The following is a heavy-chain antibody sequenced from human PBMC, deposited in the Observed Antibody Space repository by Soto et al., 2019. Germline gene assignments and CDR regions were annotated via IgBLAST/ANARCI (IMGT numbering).Heavy chain of an antibody. CDR3: VRYLVQTSNWFDP. D-gene: IGHD2-2*01. J-gene: IGHJ5*02. CDR1: GGSISSSSYY. CDR2: IYYSGST. V-gene: IGHV4-39*07. Sequence: PSQTLSLTCTVSGGSISSSSYYWGWIRQPPGKGLEWIGSIYYSGSTYYNQYLKSRVTISVDTSKNQFSMKLSSVTAADTAVYYCVRYLVQTSNWFDPWGQGTLVTVSS.